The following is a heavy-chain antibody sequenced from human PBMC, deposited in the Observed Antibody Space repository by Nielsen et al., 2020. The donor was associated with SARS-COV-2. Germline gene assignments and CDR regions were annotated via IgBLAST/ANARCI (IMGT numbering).Heavy chain of an antibody. J-gene: IGHJ4*02. V-gene: IGHV3-23*01. CDR2: ISASGGST. CDR3: AGSKSGYYFDL. CDR1: GFTFTNYG. D-gene: IGHD6-13*01. Sequence: GGSLRLSCAASGFTFTNYGMTWVRQDPGKGLEWVSTISASGGSTFYTDSAKGRFTISRDSFKNTLYLQMNSLRAEDTAVYYWAGSKSGYYFDLWGQGTLVTVSS.